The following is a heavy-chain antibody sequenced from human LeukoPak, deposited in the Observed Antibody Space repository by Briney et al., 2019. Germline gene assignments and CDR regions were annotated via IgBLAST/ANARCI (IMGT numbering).Heavy chain of an antibody. CDR3: ARRFAVYSDYTGDHSIDY. J-gene: IGHJ4*02. CDR2: ITSNAYYK. CDR1: GFSFNDFG. V-gene: IGHV3-21*01. Sequence: GGSLRLSCAASGFSFNDFGSYWVRQAPGKGLEWVSSITSNAYYKFYADSVKGRFTISRDNAGKSLYLQMDSLRAEDTAIYYCARRFAVYSDYTGDHSIDYWGQGTLVTVSS. D-gene: IGHD4-11*01.